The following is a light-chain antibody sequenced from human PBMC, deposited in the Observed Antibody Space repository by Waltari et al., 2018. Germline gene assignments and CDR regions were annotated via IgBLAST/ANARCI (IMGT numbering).Light chain of an antibody. J-gene: IGKJ2*01. CDR3: QQYYGSPPYT. CDR2: WAS. V-gene: IGKV4-1*01. Sequence: DIVMTQSPDSLAVSLGERATINCKSSQSVLYTSNNKYYLARYQQKPGQPPKLLISWASTRESGVPDRFSGSGSGTDFTLTISSLQVEDVAVYYCQQYYGSPPYTFGQGTKLEIK. CDR1: QSVLYTSNNKYY.